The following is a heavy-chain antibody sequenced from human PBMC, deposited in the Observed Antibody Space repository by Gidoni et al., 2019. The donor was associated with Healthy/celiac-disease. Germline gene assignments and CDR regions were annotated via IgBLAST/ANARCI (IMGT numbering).Heavy chain of an antibody. D-gene: IGHD6-13*01. Sequence: EVQLVESGGGLVQPGGSLRLSCSASGFTFRSYAMHWARQAPGKGLEYVSAISSNGGSTYYADSVKGRFTISRDNSKNTLYLQMSSLRAEDTAVYYCVKARGIAAAGTPDYWGQGTLVTVSS. CDR2: ISSNGGST. CDR3: VKARGIAAAGTPDY. CDR1: GFTFRSYA. V-gene: IGHV3-64D*06. J-gene: IGHJ4*02.